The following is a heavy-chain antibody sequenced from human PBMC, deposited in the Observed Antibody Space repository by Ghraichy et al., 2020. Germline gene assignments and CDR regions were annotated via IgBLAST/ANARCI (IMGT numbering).Heavy chain of an antibody. D-gene: IGHD5-24*01. CDR3: ARMDTTSGY. J-gene: IGHJ4*02. Sequence: ASVKVSCKASGYTFSGYYLHWVRQAPGQGLEWMGWIDGHNGGTNYAQKFEGRVTMTRDTSISTAYMELISLRSDDTAVYYCARMDTTSGYWGQGTLVTVSS. CDR1: GYTFSGYY. V-gene: IGHV1-2*02. CDR2: IDGHNGGT.